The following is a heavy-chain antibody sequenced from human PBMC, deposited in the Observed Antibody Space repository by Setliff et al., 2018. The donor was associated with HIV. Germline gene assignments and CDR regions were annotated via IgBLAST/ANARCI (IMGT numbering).Heavy chain of an antibody. CDR1: GYTFTSSG. V-gene: IGHV1-3*01. J-gene: IGHJ3*02. CDR3: ARGFDTNYYDVLLSVYSLDALDI. CDR2: INAGNGNT. Sequence: GASVKVSCKASGYTFTSSGISWVRRAPGQSLEWMGWINAGNGNTEYSQKFQGRVTITRDTSASTAYMELSSLGSEDTAVYYCARGFDTNYYDVLLSVYSLDALDIWGQGPMVTVSS. D-gene: IGHD3-3*01.